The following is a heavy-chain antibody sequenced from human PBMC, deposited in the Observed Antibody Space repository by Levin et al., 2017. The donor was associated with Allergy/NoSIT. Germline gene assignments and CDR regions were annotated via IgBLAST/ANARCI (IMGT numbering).Heavy chain of an antibody. CDR2: IYYTGTT. V-gene: IGHV4-39*07. D-gene: IGHD6-6*01. Sequence: SETLSLTCTVSGDSISSGTHHWGWVRQPPGKALEWIGSIYYTGTTYYRPSLRGRIALSVDTSKNQFSLRLTSVTAADTAMYYCAGEYSSSAAYWGQGTLVAVSS. J-gene: IGHJ4*02. CDR1: GDSISSGTHH. CDR3: AGEYSSSAAY.